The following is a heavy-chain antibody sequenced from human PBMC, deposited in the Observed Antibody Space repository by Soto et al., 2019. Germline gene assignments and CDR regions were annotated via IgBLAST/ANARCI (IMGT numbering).Heavy chain of an antibody. V-gene: IGHV3-23*01. D-gene: IGHD3-16*02. Sequence: EVQLLESGGGLVQPGGSLRLSCAASGFTFSSYAMSWVRQAPGKGLEWVSAISGSGGSTYYADSVKGRFTISRDNSKNPRYLQMNSLGAEDTAVYYCAKWSMITFGGVIVRSFDYWGQGTLVTVSS. CDR1: GFTFSSYA. CDR3: AKWSMITFGGVIVRSFDY. J-gene: IGHJ4*02. CDR2: ISGSGGST.